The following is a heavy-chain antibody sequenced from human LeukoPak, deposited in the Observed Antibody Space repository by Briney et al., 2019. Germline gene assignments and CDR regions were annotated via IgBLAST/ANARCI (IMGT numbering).Heavy chain of an antibody. D-gene: IGHD6-19*01. CDR1: GSTFSSYG. CDR3: AKDLIAVAGIDY. J-gene: IGHJ4*02. Sequence: PGGSLRLSCAASGSTFSSYGMHWVRQAPGKGLEWVAVISYDGSNKYYADSVKGRFTISRENSKHTLYLQMNSLKPEDTALYYCAKDLIAVAGIDYWGQGTLVTVSS. CDR2: ISYDGSNK. V-gene: IGHV3-30*18.